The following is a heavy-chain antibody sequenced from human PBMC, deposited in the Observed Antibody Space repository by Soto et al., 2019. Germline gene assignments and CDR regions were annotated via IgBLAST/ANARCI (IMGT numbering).Heavy chain of an antibody. Sequence: EVQLVESGGGLVQPGGSLRLSCAASGFTVSNNYMSWVRQAPGKGLEWVSVLYSGGATYYADSVKGRFTISRDNSKNTLYLQMNSLRAEYTALYYCARANWYFDLWGRGTLVTVSS. V-gene: IGHV3-66*01. CDR1: GFTVSNNY. CDR2: LYSGGAT. CDR3: ARANWYFDL. J-gene: IGHJ2*01.